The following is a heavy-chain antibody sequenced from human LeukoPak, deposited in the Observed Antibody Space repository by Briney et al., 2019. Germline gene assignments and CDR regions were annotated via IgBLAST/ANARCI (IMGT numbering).Heavy chain of an antibody. J-gene: IGHJ4*02. D-gene: IGHD3-16*02. V-gene: IGHV1-69*13. CDR3: ARWTFGGVIVTQRDYFDY. CDR1: GCTVSSYA. Sequence: SLNVSCKASGCTVSSYAISWVRQAPGQGLEWMGGITPIFGTANHAQKFQGRVTITADESTSTAYMELSSLRSEDTAVYYCARWTFGGVIVTQRDYFDYWGQGTLVTVSS. CDR2: ITPIFGTA.